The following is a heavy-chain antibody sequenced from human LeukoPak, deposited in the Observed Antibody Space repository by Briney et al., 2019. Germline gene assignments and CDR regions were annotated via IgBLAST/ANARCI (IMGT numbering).Heavy chain of an antibody. CDR1: GYSFTSYW. CDR3: ARFSDLAARPFDY. J-gene: IGHJ4*02. D-gene: IGHD6-6*01. Sequence: RGESLKISCKGSGYSFTSYWIGWVRQMPGKGLEWMGIIYPGDSDTRYSPSFQGQVTISADKSISTAYLQWSSLKASGTAMYYCARFSDLAARPFDYWGQGTLVTVSS. CDR2: IYPGDSDT. V-gene: IGHV5-51*01.